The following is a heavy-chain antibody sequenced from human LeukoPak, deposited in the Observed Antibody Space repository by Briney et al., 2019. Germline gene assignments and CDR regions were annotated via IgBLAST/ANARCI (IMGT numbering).Heavy chain of an antibody. Sequence: GGSLRLSCAASGFTFSSYAMHWVRQAPGKGLEWVAVISYDGSNKYYADSVKGRSTISRDNSKNTLYLQMNSLKAEDTAVYYCARDRDLPGYSSSWYYFDYWGQGTLVTVSS. CDR1: GFTFSSYA. CDR2: ISYDGSNK. J-gene: IGHJ4*02. CDR3: ARDRDLPGYSSSWYYFDY. D-gene: IGHD6-13*01. V-gene: IGHV3-30-3*01.